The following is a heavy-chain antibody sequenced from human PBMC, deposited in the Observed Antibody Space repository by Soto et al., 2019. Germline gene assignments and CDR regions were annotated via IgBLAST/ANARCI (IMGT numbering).Heavy chain of an antibody. CDR2: ISYDGTNK. J-gene: IGHJ5*01. D-gene: IGHD7-27*01. CDR3: ARDPKTSGGQHWAFNCFDS. CDR1: GFSFSISP. V-gene: IGHV3-30-3*01. Sequence: GWSLRLSCAASGFSFSISPMHWVRQAPGKGPEWVALISYDGTNKFYADSVKGRFTISRDNSKSTLYLQVDSLRPEDAAVHYCARDPKTSGGQHWAFNCFDSWGQGTLVTVSS.